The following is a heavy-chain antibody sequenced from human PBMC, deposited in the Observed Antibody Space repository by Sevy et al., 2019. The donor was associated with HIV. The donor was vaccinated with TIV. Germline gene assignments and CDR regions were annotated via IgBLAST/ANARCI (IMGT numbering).Heavy chain of an antibody. D-gene: IGHD3-10*01. CDR3: AREGRITMVQGVIMRHYYYGMDV. CDR1: GASVPSKSAA. Sequence: SQTLSLTCAISGASVPSKSAAWNWIRRSPSRALEWLGRTYYRSNWYNDYAVSVKSRITINPDKSKNQFSLQLNSVTPEDTAVYYCAREGRITMVQGVIMRHYYYGMDVWGQGTTVTVSS. J-gene: IGHJ6*02. CDR2: TYYRSNWYN. V-gene: IGHV6-1*01.